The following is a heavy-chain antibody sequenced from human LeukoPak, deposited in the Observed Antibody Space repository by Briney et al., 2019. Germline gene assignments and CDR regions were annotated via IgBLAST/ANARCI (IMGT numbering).Heavy chain of an antibody. CDR2: IKQDGTEE. J-gene: IGHJ4*02. CDR1: GFTFSRHW. D-gene: IGHD2-2*01. Sequence: GGSLRLSCTASGFTFSRHWISWVRRTPGKGLEWVANIKQDGTEEYYVDSVRGRFSISKDNAKNSLYLQMNSLRAEDTAVYYCARDPCHGALDYWGQGALVTVSS. CDR3: ARDPCHGALDY. V-gene: IGHV3-7*03.